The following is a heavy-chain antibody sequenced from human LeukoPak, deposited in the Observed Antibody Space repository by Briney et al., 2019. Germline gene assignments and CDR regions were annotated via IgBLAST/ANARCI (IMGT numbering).Heavy chain of an antibody. CDR3: ARPSGQTSIAVAGRMGLDY. V-gene: IGHV1-69*04. CDR1: GGTFSSYA. Sequence: ASVKVSCKASGGTFSSYAISWVRQAPGQGLEWMGRIIPILGIANYAQKFQGRVTITADKSTSTAYMELSSLRSEDTAVYYCARPSGQTSIAVAGRMGLDYWGQGTLVTVSS. D-gene: IGHD6-19*01. CDR2: IIPILGIA. J-gene: IGHJ4*02.